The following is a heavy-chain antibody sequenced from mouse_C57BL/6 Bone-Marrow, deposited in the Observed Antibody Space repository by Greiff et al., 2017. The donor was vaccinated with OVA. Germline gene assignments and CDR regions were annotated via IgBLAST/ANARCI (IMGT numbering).Heavy chain of an antibody. V-gene: IGHV1-81*01. CDR1: GYTFTSYG. Sequence: VQLKQSGAELARPGASVKLSCKASGYTFTSYGISWVKQRTGQGLEWIGEIYPRSGNTYYNEKFKGKATLTADKSSSTAYMELRSLTSEDSAVYFCALITTVVASTGYYAMDYWGQGTSVTVSS. CDR2: IYPRSGNT. CDR3: ALITTVVASTGYYAMDY. D-gene: IGHD1-1*01. J-gene: IGHJ4*01.